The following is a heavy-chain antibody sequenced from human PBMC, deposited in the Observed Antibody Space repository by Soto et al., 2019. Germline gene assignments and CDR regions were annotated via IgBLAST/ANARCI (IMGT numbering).Heavy chain of an antibody. D-gene: IGHD2-15*01. Sequence: QGQLVQSGAELKKPGASVKVACKASGYKFTTYFIHWVRQAPGQGLEWMGMIHPSGDTGYAQKFRGRVTMTIDTSTTTAYMELRNLTSEDTAVYFSVRGYCTTSPCSGDFQFWGQGTLVTVSS. CDR1: GYKFTTYF. CDR3: VRGYCTTSPCSGDFQF. V-gene: IGHV1-46*01. CDR2: IHPSGDT. J-gene: IGHJ1*01.